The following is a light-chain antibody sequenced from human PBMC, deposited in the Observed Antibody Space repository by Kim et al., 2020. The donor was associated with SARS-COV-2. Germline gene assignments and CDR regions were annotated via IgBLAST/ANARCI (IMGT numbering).Light chain of an antibody. J-gene: IGKJ1*01. CDR3: LQYYSIPWT. CDR2: DAY. V-gene: IGKV3-15*01. CDR1: QSVSTN. Sequence: VSPGERATLSGRASQSVSTNVAWYQQKPGQAPRLLIYDAYNRATSIPARFSGSGSGTEFTLTISSLQAEDVAVYYCLQYYSIPWTFGQGTKVDIK.